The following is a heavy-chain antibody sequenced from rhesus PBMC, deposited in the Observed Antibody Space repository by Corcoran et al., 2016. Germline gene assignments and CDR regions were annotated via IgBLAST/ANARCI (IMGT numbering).Heavy chain of an antibody. D-gene: IGHD6-25*01. Sequence: QVTLKESGPALVKPTQTLTLTCTFSGFSLTTSGMGVGWIRQPPGKALEWLALIYWDDDKRDNTSLKSRLPISKDTSKNQVVLTMTNMDPVDTATYYCARGVGSWPCFDYWGQGVLVTVSS. CDR1: GFSLTTSGMG. CDR3: ARGVGSWPCFDY. CDR2: IYWDDDK. V-gene: IGHV2-174*01. J-gene: IGHJ4*01.